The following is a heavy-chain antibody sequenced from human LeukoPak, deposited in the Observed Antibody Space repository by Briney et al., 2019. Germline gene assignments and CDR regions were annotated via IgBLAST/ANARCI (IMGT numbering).Heavy chain of an antibody. CDR1: GFTFSSYD. D-gene: IGHD1-26*01. Sequence: GGSLRLSCAASGFTFSSYDMNWVRQAPGKGLEWVSYTSSSGSTKYYADSTKGRLTISRDNAKNTLYLQMSGLRAEDTAIYYCARVSSGSYYILDYWGQGTLVTVSS. CDR3: ARVSSGSYYILDY. V-gene: IGHV3-48*03. J-gene: IGHJ4*02. CDR2: TSSSGSTK.